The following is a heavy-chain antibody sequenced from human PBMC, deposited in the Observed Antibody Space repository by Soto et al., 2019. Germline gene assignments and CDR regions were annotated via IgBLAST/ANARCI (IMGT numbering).Heavy chain of an antibody. CDR1: GFTFSSYA. CDR3: ASRGYDVWSGYSDLFDY. CDR2: ISGSGGST. J-gene: IGHJ4*02. D-gene: IGHD3-3*01. Sequence: EVQLLESGGGLVQPGGSLRLSCAASGFTFSSYAMSWVRQAPGKGLEWVSAISGSGGSTYYADSVKGRFTISRDNSKNTLYLQMNSLRAEDTAVYYCASRGYDVWSGYSDLFDYWGQGTLVTVSS. V-gene: IGHV3-23*01.